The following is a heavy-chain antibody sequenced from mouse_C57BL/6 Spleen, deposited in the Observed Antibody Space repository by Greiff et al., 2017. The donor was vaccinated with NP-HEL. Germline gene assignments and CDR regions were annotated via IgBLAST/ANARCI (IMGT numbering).Heavy chain of an antibody. CDR3: ARGDYDVDYFDY. J-gene: IGHJ2*01. V-gene: IGHV1-55*01. D-gene: IGHD2-4*01. CDR1: GYTFTSYW. Sequence: VQLQQSGAELVKPGASVKMSCKASGYTFTSYWITRVKQRPGQGLEWIGDIYPGSGSTNYNEKFKSKATLTVDTSSSTAYMQLSSLTSEDSAVYYCARGDYDVDYFDYWGQGTTLTVSS. CDR2: IYPGSGST.